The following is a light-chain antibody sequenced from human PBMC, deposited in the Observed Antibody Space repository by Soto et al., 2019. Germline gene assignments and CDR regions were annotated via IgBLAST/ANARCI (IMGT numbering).Light chain of an antibody. CDR3: KQYNRYAVT. J-gene: IGKJ1*01. CDR2: DAS. CDR1: QSASTF. Sequence: DIQMTQSPSTLSASVGDRVTITCRASQSASTFLAWYQQKPGQAPKLLIYDASTLQSGVQSRFSASGSGTEFALTISGLQPDDFAVYYCKQYNRYAVTFGQGTKVDIK. V-gene: IGKV1-5*01.